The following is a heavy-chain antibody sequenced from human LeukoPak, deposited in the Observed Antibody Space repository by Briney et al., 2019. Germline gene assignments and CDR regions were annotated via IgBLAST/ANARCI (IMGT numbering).Heavy chain of an antibody. CDR2: ISGSSHLI. CDR1: GFTLSTYS. Sequence: GGSLRLSCSASGFTLSTYSMNWVRQAPGKGLEWVSYISGSSHLIYYTDSVKGRFTISRDNAKNSLYLQMNSLRAEDTAVYYCARTGHYYDSSGYFKGDAFDIWGQGTMVTVSS. D-gene: IGHD3-22*01. J-gene: IGHJ3*02. V-gene: IGHV3-48*01. CDR3: ARTGHYYDSSGYFKGDAFDI.